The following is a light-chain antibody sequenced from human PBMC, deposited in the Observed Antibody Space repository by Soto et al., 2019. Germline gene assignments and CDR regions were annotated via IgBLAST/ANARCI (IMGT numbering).Light chain of an antibody. V-gene: IGKV1-17*01. Sequence: DIHMTQSPSSLSASVGYIVTITCRASQAIRNDLAWYQQKPGRAPKRLIYGSSSLQSGVPSRFSGSGSGTEFTLTISSLQPEDFGTYYCLQHNGFPRTFGQGTKVDIK. CDR2: GSS. CDR3: LQHNGFPRT. CDR1: QAIRND. J-gene: IGKJ1*01.